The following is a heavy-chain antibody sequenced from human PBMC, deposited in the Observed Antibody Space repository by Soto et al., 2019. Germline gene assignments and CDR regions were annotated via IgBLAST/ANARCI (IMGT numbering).Heavy chain of an antibody. V-gene: IGHV3-30*18. CDR2: ISYDGSNK. J-gene: IGHJ6*02. CDR1: GFTFSSYG. CDR3: AKDPYYYYAMDV. Sequence: GGSLRLSCAASGFTFSSYGMHWVRQAPGKGLEWVAVISYDGSNKYYADSVKGRFTISRDNSKNTLYLQMNSLRAEDTAVYYCAKDPYYYYAMDVWGQGTTVTVSS.